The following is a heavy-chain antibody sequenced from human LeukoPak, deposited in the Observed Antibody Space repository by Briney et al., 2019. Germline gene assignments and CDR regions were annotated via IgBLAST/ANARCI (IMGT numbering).Heavy chain of an antibody. CDR3: ARGGQRYYFDY. CDR2: INHSGST. CDR1: GGSFSGYY. Sequence: WETLSLTCAVYGGSFSGYYWSWIRQPPGKGLEWIGEINHSGSTNYNPSLKSRVTISVDTSKNQFSLKLSSVTAADTAVYYCARGGQRYYFDYWGQGTLVTVSS. D-gene: IGHD4-17*01. V-gene: IGHV4-34*01. J-gene: IGHJ4*02.